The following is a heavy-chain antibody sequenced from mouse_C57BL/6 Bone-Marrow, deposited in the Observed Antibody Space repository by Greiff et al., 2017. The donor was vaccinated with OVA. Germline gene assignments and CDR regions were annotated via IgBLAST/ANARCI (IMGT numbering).Heavy chain of an antibody. D-gene: IGHD1-1*01. CDR1: GFSFNTYA. CDR2: IRSKSNNYAT. V-gene: IGHV10-1*01. J-gene: IGHJ2*01. Sequence: EVNVVESGGGLVQPKGSLKLSCAASGFSFNTYAMNWVRQAPGKGLEWVARIRSKSNNYATYYADSVKDRFTISRDDSDRMLYLQMNNLKTEDTAMYYCVRRIWITTVVPNWDGSYWGQGTTLTVSS. CDR3: VRRIWITTVVPNWDGSY.